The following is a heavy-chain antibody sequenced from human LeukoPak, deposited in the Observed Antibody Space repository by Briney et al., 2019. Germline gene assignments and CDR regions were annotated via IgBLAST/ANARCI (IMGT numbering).Heavy chain of an antibody. V-gene: IGHV3-9*01. CDR2: ISWNSGSI. D-gene: IGHD6-19*01. J-gene: IGHJ4*02. CDR1: GFTFDDYA. CDR3: AREGREWLSVGIDY. Sequence: GGSLRLSCAASGFTFDDYAMHWVRQAPGKGLEWVSGISWNSGSIGYADSVKGRFTISRDNAKNSLYLQMNSLRAEDTAVYYCAREGREWLSVGIDYWGRGTLVTVSS.